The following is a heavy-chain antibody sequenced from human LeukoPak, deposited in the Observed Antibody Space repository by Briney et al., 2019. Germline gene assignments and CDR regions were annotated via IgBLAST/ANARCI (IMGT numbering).Heavy chain of an antibody. V-gene: IGHV4-34*01. Sequence: PSETLSLTCAVYGGSFSGYYWSWIRQPPGKGLEWIGEINHSGSTNYNPSLKSRVTISVDTSKNQFSLKLSSVTAADTAVYYCARDVPGGDGVRGVYYFDYWGQGTLVTVSS. CDR3: ARDVPGGDGVRGVYYFDY. CDR2: INHSGST. CDR1: GGSFSGYY. D-gene: IGHD3-10*02. J-gene: IGHJ4*02.